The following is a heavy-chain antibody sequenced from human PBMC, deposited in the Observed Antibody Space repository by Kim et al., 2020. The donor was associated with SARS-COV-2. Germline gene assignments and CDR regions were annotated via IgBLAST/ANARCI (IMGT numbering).Heavy chain of an antibody. CDR2: IRSKAYGGTT. CDR1: GFTFGDYA. Sequence: GGSLRLSCTASGFTFGDYAMSWVRQAPGKGLEWVGFIRSKAYGGTTEYAASVKGRFTISRDDSKSIAYLQMNSLKTEDTAVYYCYSGTTSPYYYYGMDVWGQGTTVTVSS. CDR3: YSGTTSPYYYYGMDV. V-gene: IGHV3-49*04. D-gene: IGHD1-7*01. J-gene: IGHJ6*02.